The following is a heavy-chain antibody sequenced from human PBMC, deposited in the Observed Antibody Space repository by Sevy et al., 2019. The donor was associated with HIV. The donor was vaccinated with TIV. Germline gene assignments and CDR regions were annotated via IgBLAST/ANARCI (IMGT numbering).Heavy chain of an antibody. CDR3: ARMTPRRVLTPNWFDP. CDR1: GYTFTGYY. J-gene: IGHJ5*02. D-gene: IGHD3-22*01. CDR2: INPNSRGT. Sequence: ATVKVSCKASGYTFTGYYMHWVRQAPGQGLEWMGRINPNSRGTNYAQQFQGRVTMTRDTSISIAYMELSRLRSDDTAVYYCARMTPRRVLTPNWFDPWGQGTMVAVSS. V-gene: IGHV1-2*06.